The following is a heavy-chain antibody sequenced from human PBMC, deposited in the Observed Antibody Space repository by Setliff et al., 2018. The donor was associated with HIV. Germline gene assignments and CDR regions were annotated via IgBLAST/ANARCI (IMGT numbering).Heavy chain of an antibody. CDR3: ARRGISGAFDY. CDR1: GFSISSDGFY. V-gene: IGHV4-31*03. D-gene: IGHD1-26*01. J-gene: IGHJ4*02. CDR2: IFGSGIT. Sequence: SETLSLTCTLSGFSISSDGFYWNWIRQRPGKGLEWIGYIFGSGITYYNPPLKARATISIDASKNLFSLTLSSVSAADTAVYYCARRGISGAFDYWAREPWSPSPQ.